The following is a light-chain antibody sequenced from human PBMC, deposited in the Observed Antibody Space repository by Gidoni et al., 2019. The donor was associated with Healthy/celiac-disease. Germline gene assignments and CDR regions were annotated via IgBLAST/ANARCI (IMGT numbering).Light chain of an antibody. Sequence: DIQMTQSPSSLSASVGDAITITCRASQSISSYLHWYQHKPGKAPKLLIYAASSLQSGVPSRFSGSGSGTDFTLTISSLQPEDFATYYCQQTYSTPLTFGPGTKVDIK. J-gene: IGKJ3*01. CDR1: QSISSY. CDR3: QQTYSTPLT. CDR2: AAS. V-gene: IGKV1-39*01.